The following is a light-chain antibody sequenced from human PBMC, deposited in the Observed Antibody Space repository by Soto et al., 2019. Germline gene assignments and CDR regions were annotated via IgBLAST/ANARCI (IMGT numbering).Light chain of an antibody. Sequence: IVLTQSPDTLSLSPGERVTLSCRASHSVTSSHVAWYRQKPGQPPTLLIYGASSRAAGVADRFSGDGSGTDFTRTISRLEPEDFAVYLCQQYGNSPLTFGRGTKLE. CDR2: GAS. CDR1: HSVTSSH. J-gene: IGKJ2*01. V-gene: IGKV3-20*01. CDR3: QQYGNSPLT.